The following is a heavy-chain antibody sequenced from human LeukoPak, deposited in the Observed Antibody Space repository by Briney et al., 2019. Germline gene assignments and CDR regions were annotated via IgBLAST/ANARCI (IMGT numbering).Heavy chain of an antibody. Sequence: KTSETLPLTCTVSGGSISSSSYYWGWIRQPPGKGLEWIGSIYYSGSTYYNPSLKSRVTISVDTSKNQFSLKLSSVTAADTAVYYCARDRGIVVVPAAMGFPQHDAFDIWGQGTMVTVSS. D-gene: IGHD2-2*01. J-gene: IGHJ3*02. CDR3: ARDRGIVVVPAAMGFPQHDAFDI. V-gene: IGHV4-39*07. CDR1: GGSISSSSYY. CDR2: IYYSGST.